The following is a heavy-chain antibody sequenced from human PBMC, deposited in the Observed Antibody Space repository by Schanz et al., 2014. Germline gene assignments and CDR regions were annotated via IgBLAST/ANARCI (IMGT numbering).Heavy chain of an antibody. V-gene: IGHV4-61*02. D-gene: IGHD1-1*01. CDR1: GGSIRSGTYY. Sequence: QVQLQESGPGLVKPSQTLSLTCTVSGGSIRSGTYYWSWIRQPAGKALEWVGRVFPNGITNYNPSLRSRVTISLHTSKNHFSRTLTSLPAADTAVYYCARDTTWRLDLWGRGTLVTVSS. CDR2: VFPNGIT. CDR3: ARDTTWRLDL. J-gene: IGHJ2*01.